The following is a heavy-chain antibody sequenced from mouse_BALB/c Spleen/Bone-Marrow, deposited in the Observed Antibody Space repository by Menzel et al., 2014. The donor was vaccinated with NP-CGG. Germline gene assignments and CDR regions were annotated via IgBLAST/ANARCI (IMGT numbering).Heavy chain of an antibody. CDR1: GFTFSNYW. CDR3: TRPFAY. CDR2: IRLKSNNYAT. J-gene: IGHJ3*01. Sequence: EVQRVESGGGLVQPGGSMKLSCIAPGFTFSNYWMNWVRQSPEKGLEWIAEIRLKSNNYATHYVESVKGRFTISRDDSKSSVYLQMNNLRTEDTGVYYCTRPFAYWGQGTLVTVSA. V-gene: IGHV6-6*02.